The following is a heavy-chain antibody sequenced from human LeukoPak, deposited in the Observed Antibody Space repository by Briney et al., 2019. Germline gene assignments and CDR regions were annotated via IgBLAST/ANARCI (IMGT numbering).Heavy chain of an antibody. J-gene: IGHJ6*02. D-gene: IGHD4-11*01. CDR3: ARERDYSNAYVMDV. CDR2: FYTSGST. CDR1: GGPISDYY. Sequence: SETLSLTCTVSGGPISDYYWSWIRQPAGKGLGWIGRFYTSGSTNYNPSLKSRVTMSVDTSKNQSSLRLSSVTAADTAVYYCARERDYSNAYVMDVWGQGTTVTVSS. V-gene: IGHV4-4*07.